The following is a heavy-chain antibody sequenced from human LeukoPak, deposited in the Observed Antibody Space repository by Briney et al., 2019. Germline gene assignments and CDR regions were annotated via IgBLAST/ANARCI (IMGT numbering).Heavy chain of an antibody. V-gene: IGHV3-48*01. CDR1: GFTFSSYS. CDR3: AREGYSPY. D-gene: IGHD6-13*01. CDR2: ISSSGNTI. Sequence: PGGSLRLSCAASGFTFSSYSMSWVRQAPGKGLEWVSYISSSGNTIYYADSVKGRFTISRDNAKNSLYLQMNSLRAEDTSVYYCAREGYSPYWGQGTLVTVSS. J-gene: IGHJ4*02.